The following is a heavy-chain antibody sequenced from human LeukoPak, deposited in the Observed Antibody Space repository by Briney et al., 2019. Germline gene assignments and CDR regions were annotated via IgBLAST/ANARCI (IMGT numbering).Heavy chain of an antibody. J-gene: IGHJ3*01. Sequence: ASVKVSCKASGYSFTTYGITWVRQAPGQGLEWMGWVSPYNSNTNYAQHLQGRVTMTTDTSTTTAYMELRSLRSDDTAIYYCAREWGHYYDAWGQGTMVTVSS. D-gene: IGHD3-22*01. CDR1: GYSFTTYG. CDR2: VSPYNSNT. CDR3: AREWGHYYDA. V-gene: IGHV1-18*01.